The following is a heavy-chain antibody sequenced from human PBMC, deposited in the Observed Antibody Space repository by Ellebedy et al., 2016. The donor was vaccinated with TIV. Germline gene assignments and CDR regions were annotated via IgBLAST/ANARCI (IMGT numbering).Heavy chain of an antibody. CDR3: AKGSSSGFNYDRVGFQY. CDR1: GFTFGSFA. V-gene: IGHV3-23*01. D-gene: IGHD3-22*01. J-gene: IGHJ4*02. Sequence: GGSLRLSCAASGFTFGSFAMHWVRQAPGKGLEWLSVISGDGVNTYSAASVKGRSTITRDNFKNTLFLQVNRLRAEDTAVYYCAKGSSSGFNYDRVGFQYWGQGTLVTVSS. CDR2: ISGDGVNT.